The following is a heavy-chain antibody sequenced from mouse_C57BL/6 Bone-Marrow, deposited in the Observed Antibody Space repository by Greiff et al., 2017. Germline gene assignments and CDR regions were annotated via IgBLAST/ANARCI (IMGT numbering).Heavy chain of an antibody. J-gene: IGHJ2*01. Sequence: QVQLQQSGAELVKPGASVKVSCKASGYTFTSYWMNWVKQRPGQGLEWIGRIHPSDGDTNYNQKFKGKATLTVDNSSRTAYMQLSSLTSEDSAVYYCAIKVEDWGQGTTLTVSS. CDR3: AIKVED. V-gene: IGHV1-74*01. CDR2: IHPSDGDT. CDR1: GYTFTSYW.